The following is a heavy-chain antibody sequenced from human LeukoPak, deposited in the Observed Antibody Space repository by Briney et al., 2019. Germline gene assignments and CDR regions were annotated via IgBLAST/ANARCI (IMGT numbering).Heavy chain of an antibody. J-gene: IGHJ4*02. V-gene: IGHV3-9*01. CDR1: GFTFDDYA. CDR3: AGKAAAGTGY. CDR2: ISWNSGSI. Sequence: PGRSLRLSCAASGFTFDDYAMHWVRQAPGKGLEWVSGISWNSGSIDYADSVKGRFTISRDNAKNSLYLQMNSLRAEGTALYYCAGKAAAGTGYWGQGTLVTVSS. D-gene: IGHD6-13*01.